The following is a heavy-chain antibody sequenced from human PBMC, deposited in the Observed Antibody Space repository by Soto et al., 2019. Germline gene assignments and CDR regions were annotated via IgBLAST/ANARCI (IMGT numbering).Heavy chain of an antibody. CDR2: INHSGST. Sequence: SETLSLTCAVYGGSFSGYYWSWIRQPPGKGLEWIGEINHSGSTNYNPSLKSRVTISVDTSKNQFSLKLTSVTAADTAVYYCARHAALASSLDYWGQGTLVTVSS. D-gene: IGHD5-12*01. CDR1: GGSFSGYY. CDR3: ARHAALASSLDY. J-gene: IGHJ4*02. V-gene: IGHV4-34*01.